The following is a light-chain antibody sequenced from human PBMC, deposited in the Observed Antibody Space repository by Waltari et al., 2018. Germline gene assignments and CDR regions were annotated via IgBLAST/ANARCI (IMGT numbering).Light chain of an antibody. CDR1: PSVLYSVNNKAS. CDR2: WAS. J-gene: IGKJ3*01. Sequence: DIVLTQSPASLAVSLGERATINCKSSPSVLYSVNNKASLAWYQQNPGQPPKLLIYWASTRESVVPDLFSGSVSGTDVTLTINSVQAEDVAVYYCQQYYSVLPYALGPGTKVEIK. CDR3: QQYYSVLPYA. V-gene: IGKV4-1*01.